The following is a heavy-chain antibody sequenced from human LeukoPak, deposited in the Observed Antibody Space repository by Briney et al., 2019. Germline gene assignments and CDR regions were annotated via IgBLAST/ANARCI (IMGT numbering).Heavy chain of an antibody. CDR2: INHSGST. CDR1: GGSFSGYY. D-gene: IGHD6-19*01. V-gene: IGHV4-34*01. Sequence: PSETLSLTCAVYGGSFSGYYWSWIRQPPGKGLEWIGEINHSGSTNYNPSLKSRVTISVDTSKNQFSLKLSSVTAADTAVYYCARDQWLVQRTTGFDYWGQGTLVTVSS. CDR3: ARDQWLVQRTTGFDY. J-gene: IGHJ4*02.